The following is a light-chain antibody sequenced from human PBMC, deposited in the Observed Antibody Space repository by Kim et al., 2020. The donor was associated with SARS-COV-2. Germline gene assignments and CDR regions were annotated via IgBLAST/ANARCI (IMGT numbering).Light chain of an antibody. CDR2: DTS. CDR1: TGVVTRGHH. CDR3: LLYYDGYRI. Sequence: PRGTVTVACGPSTGVVTRGHHPYWFQQKPGQAPRTMIYDTSNNNSWTPARLSGSRRGGKAALTLSGALPEDEAEYYCLLYYDGYRIFGGGTQLTVL. J-gene: IGLJ2*01. V-gene: IGLV7-46*01.